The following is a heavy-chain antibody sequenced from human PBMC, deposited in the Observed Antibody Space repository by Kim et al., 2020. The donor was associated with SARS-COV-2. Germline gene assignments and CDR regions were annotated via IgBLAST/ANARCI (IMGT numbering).Heavy chain of an antibody. CDR2: IYYSGST. D-gene: IGHD1-26*01. Sequence: SETLSLTCTVSGGSISSYYWSWIRQPPGKGLEWIGYIYYSGSTNYNPSLKSRVTISVDTSKNQFSLKLSSVTAADTAVYYCARVRWELARLTDAFDIWGQGTMVTVSS. V-gene: IGHV4-59*01. CDR1: GGSISSYY. J-gene: IGHJ3*02. CDR3: ARVRWELARLTDAFDI.